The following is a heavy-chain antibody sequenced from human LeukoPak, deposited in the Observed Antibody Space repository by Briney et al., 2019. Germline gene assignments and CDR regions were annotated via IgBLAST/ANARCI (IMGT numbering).Heavy chain of an antibody. CDR2: IYYSGST. D-gene: IGHD6-13*01. Sequence: SETLSLTCTVSGGSISSSSYYWGWIRQPPGKGLEWIGSIYYSGSTYYNPSLKSRVTISVDTSKNQFSLKLSSVTAADTAVYYCARGIAAAGFPYFDYWGQGTLVTVSS. J-gene: IGHJ4*02. CDR1: GGSISSSSYY. V-gene: IGHV4-39*07. CDR3: ARGIAAAGFPYFDY.